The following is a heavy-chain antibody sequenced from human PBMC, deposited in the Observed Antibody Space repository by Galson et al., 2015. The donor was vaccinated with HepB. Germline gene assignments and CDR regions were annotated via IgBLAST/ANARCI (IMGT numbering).Heavy chain of an antibody. V-gene: IGHV3-23*01. J-gene: IGHJ5*01. Sequence: SLRLSGAASGFAFDSHAMSWVRQAPGRGLEWISGITGKGDSTFNADSVKGRFTVSKDNSNNMLYLQMNSLRAEDAGLYFGAKGYGLFDSWGQGILVTVSP. CDR3: AKGYGLFDS. D-gene: IGHD5-18*01. CDR1: GFAFDSHA. CDR2: ITGKGDST.